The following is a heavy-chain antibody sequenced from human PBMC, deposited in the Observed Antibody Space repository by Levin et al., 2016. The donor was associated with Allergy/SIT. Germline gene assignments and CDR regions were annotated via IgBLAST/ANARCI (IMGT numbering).Heavy chain of an antibody. V-gene: IGHV3-23*01. J-gene: IGHJ6*02. CDR3: AKDLGGYYGSGSRRNYYYYGMDV. D-gene: IGHD3-10*01. CDR2: ISGSGGST. Sequence: WIRQPPGKGLEWVSAISGSGGSTYYADSVKGRFTISRDNSKNTLYLQMNSLRAEDTAVYYCAKDLGGYYGSGSRRNYYYYGMDVWGQGTTVTVSS.